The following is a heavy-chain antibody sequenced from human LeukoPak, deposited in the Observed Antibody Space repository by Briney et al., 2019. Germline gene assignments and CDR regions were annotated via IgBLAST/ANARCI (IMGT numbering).Heavy chain of an antibody. V-gene: IGHV3-53*01. CDR2: IYSGGST. Sequence: PGGSLRLSCAASGFTVSSNYMSWVRQAPGKGLEWVSVIYSGGSTYYADSEKGRFTISRDNSKNTLYLQMNSLRAEDTAVYYCARRPVEGGGGYDYWGQGTLVTVSS. CDR1: GFTVSSNY. D-gene: IGHD3-16*01. CDR3: ARRPVEGGGGYDY. J-gene: IGHJ4*02.